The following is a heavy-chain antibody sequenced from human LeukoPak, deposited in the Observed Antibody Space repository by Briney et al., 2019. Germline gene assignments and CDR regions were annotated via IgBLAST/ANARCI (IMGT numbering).Heavy chain of an antibody. V-gene: IGHV3-15*01. D-gene: IGHD2-21*01. CDR1: GFTLSSYA. CDR3: ITADSQAFDV. CDR2: IKSKTDGGIA. Sequence: GGSLILSCAASGFTLSSYAMSWVRQAPGKGLEWVGRIKSKTDGGIADYAAPVKGRFTISRDDSKSTLYLQMNSLKSGDTAVYYCITADSQAFDVWGQGTMVTVSS. J-gene: IGHJ3*01.